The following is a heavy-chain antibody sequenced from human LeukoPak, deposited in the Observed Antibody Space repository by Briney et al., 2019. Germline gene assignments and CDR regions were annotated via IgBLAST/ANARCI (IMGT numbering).Heavy chain of an antibody. CDR2: IKKDGSEK. J-gene: IGHJ4*02. Sequence: GGSLRLSCAASGFTFSSSAMNWVRQAPGKGLEWVANIKKDGSEKYYVDAVKGRFTISRDNAKTSLYLQMNSLRAEDTAVYYCARDLSGIAGYTYGRGIDYWGQGTLVTVSS. V-gene: IGHV3-7*01. CDR3: ARDLSGIAGYTYGRGIDY. CDR1: GFTFSSSA. D-gene: IGHD5-18*01.